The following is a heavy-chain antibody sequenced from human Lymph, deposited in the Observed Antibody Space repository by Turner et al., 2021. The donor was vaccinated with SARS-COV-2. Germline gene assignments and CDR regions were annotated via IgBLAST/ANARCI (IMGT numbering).Heavy chain of an antibody. CDR1: GGSISSSY. V-gene: IGHV4-59*08. J-gene: IGHJ4*02. D-gene: IGHD5-18*01. CDR2: ISNSGST. CDR3: ARHGNELGIQL. Sequence: VQLQESGPGLLKPSETLSLPCTVSGGSISSSYWSWIRQPPGKGLEWIGYISNSGSTNYNPSLKSRGTISLDTSKNQFSLKLSSVTAADTAVYYCARHGNELGIQLWGQGTLVTVSS.